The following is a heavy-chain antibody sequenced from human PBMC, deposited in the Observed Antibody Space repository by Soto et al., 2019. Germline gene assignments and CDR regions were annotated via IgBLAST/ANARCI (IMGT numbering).Heavy chain of an antibody. V-gene: IGHV3-23*01. CDR1: GFTFSTYA. CDR3: AKDRNYPRDQFHY. CDR2: ISANGQGI. J-gene: IGHJ4*02. Sequence: PGGSLRLSCAASGFTFSTYALSWVRQAPGKGLEWVSAISANGQGIYYADSVRGRFTISRDNSKNTIFLHMDSLRAEDTAVHYCAKDRNYPRDQFHYWGQGTLVTVSS. D-gene: IGHD1-7*01.